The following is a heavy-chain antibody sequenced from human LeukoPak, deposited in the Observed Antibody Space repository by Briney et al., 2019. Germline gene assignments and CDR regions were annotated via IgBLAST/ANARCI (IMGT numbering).Heavy chain of an antibody. CDR2: INPNNGGT. CDR1: GYTFTGYY. J-gene: IGHJ4*02. CDR3: AVVSGNGAYDY. V-gene: IGHV1-2*06. Sequence: ASVKVSCKISGYTFTGYYMHWVRQAPGQGLEWMGRINPNNGGTNYAQKFQGRVTMTRDTSISTAYMELSRLRFDDTAVYYCAVVSGNGAYDYWGQGTLVTVSS. D-gene: IGHD4-23*01.